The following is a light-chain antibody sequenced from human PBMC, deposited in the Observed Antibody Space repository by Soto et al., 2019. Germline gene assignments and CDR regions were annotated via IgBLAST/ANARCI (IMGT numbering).Light chain of an antibody. CDR2: EVT. CDR1: SSDVGGYNY. Sequence: QSALTQPPSASGSPGQSVTISCTGTSSDVGGYNYVSWYQHHPGKAPKLMIYEVTKRPSGVPDRFSGSKSGNTASLTVSGLQAEDEAAYYCSSYAGSNNPVIFGGGTKLTAL. CDR3: SSYAGSNNPVI. V-gene: IGLV2-8*01. J-gene: IGLJ2*01.